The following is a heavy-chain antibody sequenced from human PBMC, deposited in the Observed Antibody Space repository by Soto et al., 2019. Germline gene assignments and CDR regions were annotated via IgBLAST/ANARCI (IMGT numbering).Heavy chain of an antibody. D-gene: IGHD2-15*01. V-gene: IGHV1-8*01. CDR3: ASWWASQWGPLAQT. J-gene: IGHJ4*02. CDR1: GYTFTSYD. Sequence: QVQLVQSGAEVKKPGASVKVSCKASGYTFTSYDINWVRQATGQWLEWMGWMNPNSGNTGYAQKFQDRVTMTRNTSISTAYLELSSLRSEDTAVYYCASWWASQWGPLAQTWGQGTLVTVSS. CDR2: MNPNSGNT.